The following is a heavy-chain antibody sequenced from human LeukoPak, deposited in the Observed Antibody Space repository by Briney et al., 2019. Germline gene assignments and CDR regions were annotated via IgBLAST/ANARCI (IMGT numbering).Heavy chain of an antibody. V-gene: IGHV3-23*01. CDR2: ISGSGGST. D-gene: IGHD2-2*01. CDR1: GFTFSSYA. J-gene: IGHJ3*02. CDR3: AKSCSSTSCYFHDAFDI. Sequence: PGGSLRLSCAASGFTFSSYAMSWVRQAPGKGLEWVSAISGSGGSTYYADSVKGRFTISSDNSKNTLYLQMNSLRAEDTAVYYCAKSCSSTSCYFHDAFDIWGQGTMVTVSS.